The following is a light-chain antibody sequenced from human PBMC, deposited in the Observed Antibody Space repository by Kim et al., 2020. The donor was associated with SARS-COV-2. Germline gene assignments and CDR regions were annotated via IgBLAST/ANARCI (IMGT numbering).Light chain of an antibody. V-gene: IGKV1-6*01. CDR1: QGIRNE. CDR2: AAS. CDR3: LHDYNYPRT. J-gene: IGKJ1*01. Sequence: AIQMTQSQSSLSASVGDRVTITCRASQGIRNELGWYQQKPGKAPKLLIYAASSLQSGVPSRFSGSGSGTDFTLTISSLQPEDFATYYCLHDYNYPRTFGQGTKVDIK.